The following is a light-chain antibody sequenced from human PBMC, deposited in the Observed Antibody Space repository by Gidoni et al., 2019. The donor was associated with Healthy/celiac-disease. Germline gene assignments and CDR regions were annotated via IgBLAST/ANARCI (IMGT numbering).Light chain of an antibody. Sequence: EIVITQSPATLSVSPGERATPSCRASQSVSSNLAWYQQKPGQAPRLLIYGASTRATGIPARFSGSGYGTEFTLTIRSLQSEDFAVYYCQQYNNWPWAFGQGTNLEIK. CDR2: GAS. V-gene: IGKV3-15*01. CDR1: QSVSSN. CDR3: QQYNNWPWA. J-gene: IGKJ2*01.